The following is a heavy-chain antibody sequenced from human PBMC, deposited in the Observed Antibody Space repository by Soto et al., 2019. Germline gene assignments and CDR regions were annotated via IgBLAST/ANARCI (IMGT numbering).Heavy chain of an antibody. CDR2: INWNGDST. CDR3: ARGIGSDWSSWFDP. D-gene: IGHD3-9*01. V-gene: IGHV3-20*04. Sequence: GGSLRLSCEASGFSFDDYGMSWVRQGPGKGLEWVSGINWNGDSTGYADSVKGRFTISRDNAKKLLYLEMNSLRAEDTASYYCARGIGSDWSSWFDPWGQGTPVTVSS. CDR1: GFSFDDYG. J-gene: IGHJ5*02.